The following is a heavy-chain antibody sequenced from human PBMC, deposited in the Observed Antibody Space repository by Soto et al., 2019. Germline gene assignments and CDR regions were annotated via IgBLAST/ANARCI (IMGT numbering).Heavy chain of an antibody. CDR2: ISPYNGNT. CDR3: ARGGAGNYDY. V-gene: IGHV1-18*01. D-gene: IGHD6-13*01. J-gene: IGHJ4*02. CDR1: GYTFTNFD. Sequence: QVQLVQSGADVKNPGASVKVSRKASGYTFTNFDLTWVRQAPGQGLEWMGRISPYNGNTNYAQKLQGRVTMTTDTSTSTAYMELRSLRSDDTAVYYCARGGAGNYDYWGQGTLVTVSS.